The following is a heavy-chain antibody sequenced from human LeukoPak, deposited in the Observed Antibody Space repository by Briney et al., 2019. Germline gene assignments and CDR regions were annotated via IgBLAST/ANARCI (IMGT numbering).Heavy chain of an antibody. CDR2: ISSDETNK. D-gene: IGHD5-12*01. CDR1: GFTFSSYA. J-gene: IGHJ5*02. CDR3: ARDRTEVAATPYNWFDP. V-gene: IGHV3-30-3*01. Sequence: GMSLRLSCAASGFTFSSYAMHWVRQAPGKGLEWVAIISSDETNKYYADSVKGRFTISRDNSKNTLYLQMNSLRTDDTAVYYCARDRTEVAATPYNWFDPWGQGTLVTVSS.